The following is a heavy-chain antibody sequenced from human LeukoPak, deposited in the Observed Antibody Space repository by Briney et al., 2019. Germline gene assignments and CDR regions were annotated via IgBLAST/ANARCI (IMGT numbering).Heavy chain of an antibody. CDR2: ISGTGGSP. Sequence: GRSLRLSCAASGFTFTSYGMSWVRQAPGKGLEWVSSISGTGGSPYYADSVKGRFTISRDNSENTVYLQMNSLRAEDTAVYYCAKPSGNYFPFDYWGQGTLVTVSS. D-gene: IGHD2/OR15-2a*01. CDR1: GFTFTSYG. CDR3: AKPSGNYFPFDY. V-gene: IGHV3-23*01. J-gene: IGHJ4*02.